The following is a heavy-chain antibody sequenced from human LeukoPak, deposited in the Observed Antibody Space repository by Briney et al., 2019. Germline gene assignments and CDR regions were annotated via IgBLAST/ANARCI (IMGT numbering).Heavy chain of an antibody. CDR2: ISSSSSTI. D-gene: IGHD3-16*01. V-gene: IGHV3-48*01. CDR3: AREGGGRVGFESGRLTYYFDY. J-gene: IGHJ4*02. CDR1: GFTFSSYS. Sequence: PGGSLRLSCAASGFTFSSYSMNWVPQAPGKGLEWVSYISSSSSTIYYADSVKGRFTISRDNAKNSLYLQMNSLRAEDTAVYYCAREGGGRVGFESGRLTYYFDYWGQGTLVTVSS.